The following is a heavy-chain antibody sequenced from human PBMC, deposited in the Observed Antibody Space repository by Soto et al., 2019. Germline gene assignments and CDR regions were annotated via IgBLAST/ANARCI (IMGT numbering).Heavy chain of an antibody. V-gene: IGHV1-69*13. CDR2: IIPIFGTA. Sequence: SVKVSCKASGVTFSSYAISWVRQAPGQGLEWMGGIIPIFGTANYAQKFQGRVTITADESTSTAYMELSSLRSEDTAVYYCARGPKVGARNGLSYWGQGTLVTVSS. J-gene: IGHJ4*02. CDR3: ARGPKVGARNGLSY. D-gene: IGHD1-26*01. CDR1: GVTFSSYA.